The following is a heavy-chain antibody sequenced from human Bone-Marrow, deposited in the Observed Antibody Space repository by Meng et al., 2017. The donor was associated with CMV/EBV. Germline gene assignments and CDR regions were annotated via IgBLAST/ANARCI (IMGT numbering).Heavy chain of an antibody. CDR3: ARGEGVVGATPFDI. CDR1: GFTFSSYD. V-gene: IGHV3-13*01. CDR2: IGTAGDT. Sequence: GGSLRLSCVASGFTFSSYDMHWVRQATGKGLEWVSAIGTAGDTYYPGSVKGRFTISRENAKNSLYLQMNSLRAGDTAGYYCARGEGVVGATPFDIWGQGTMVTVSS. J-gene: IGHJ3*02. D-gene: IGHD1-26*01.